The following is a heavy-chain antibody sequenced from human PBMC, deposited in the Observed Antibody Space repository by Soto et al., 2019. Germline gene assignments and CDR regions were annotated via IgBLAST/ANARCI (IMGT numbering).Heavy chain of an antibody. V-gene: IGHV3-66*01. CDR2: IYSGGST. Sequence: GSLRLSCAASGFTVSSNYMSWVRQAPGKGLEWVSVIYSGGSTYYADSVKGRFTISRDNSKNTLYLQMNSLRAEDTAVYYCARAGAYSSSWYYAFDIWGQGTMVTVSS. CDR1: GFTVSSNY. J-gene: IGHJ3*02. CDR3: ARAGAYSSSWYYAFDI. D-gene: IGHD6-13*01.